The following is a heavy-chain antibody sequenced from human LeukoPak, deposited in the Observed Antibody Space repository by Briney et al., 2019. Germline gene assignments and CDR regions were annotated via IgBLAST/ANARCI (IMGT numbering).Heavy chain of an antibody. CDR1: GYTFTGYY. Sequence: ASVKVSCKASGYTFTGYYMHWVRQAPGQGLEWMGWINPNSGGTNYAQKFQGRVTMTRDTSISTAYMELSRLRSDDTAVYYCARDRGDWNDYYYYYGMDVWGQGTTVTVSS. CDR2: INPNSGGT. J-gene: IGHJ6*02. CDR3: ARDRGDWNDYYYYYGMDV. V-gene: IGHV1-2*02. D-gene: IGHD1-1*01.